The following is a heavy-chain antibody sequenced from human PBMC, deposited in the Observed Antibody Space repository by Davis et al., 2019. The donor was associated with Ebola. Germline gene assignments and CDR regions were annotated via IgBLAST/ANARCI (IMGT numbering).Heavy chain of an antibody. V-gene: IGHV1-3*01. CDR2: INAGNGNT. J-gene: IGHJ4*02. D-gene: IGHD1-14*01. Sequence: ASVKVSCKASGYTFTSYAMHWVRQAPGQRLEWMGWINAGNGNTKYSQKFQGRVTITRDTSASTAYMELSSLRSGDTAVFYCARDSLPAQYATDWYNVANFDYWGQGTLVTVSS. CDR1: GYTFTSYA. CDR3: ARDSLPAQYATDWYNVANFDY.